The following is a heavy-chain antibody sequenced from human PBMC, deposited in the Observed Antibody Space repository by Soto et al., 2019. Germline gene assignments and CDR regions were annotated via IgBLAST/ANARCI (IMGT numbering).Heavy chain of an antibody. CDR1: GFTFGIYD. Sequence: GGSLRLSCAASGFTFGIYDMHWVRQATGKGLEWVSTINTAGDTYSPGSVKGRFTISRENAKNSLYLQMNSLRVDDTAVYFCVRGRDSGLYYFGSWGQGTLVTVSS. D-gene: IGHD2-21*01. V-gene: IGHV3-13*01. J-gene: IGHJ4*02. CDR2: INTAGDT. CDR3: VRGRDSGLYYFGS.